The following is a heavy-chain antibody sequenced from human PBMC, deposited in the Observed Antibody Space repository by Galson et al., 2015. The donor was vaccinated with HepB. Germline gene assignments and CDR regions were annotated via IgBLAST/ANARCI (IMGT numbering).Heavy chain of an antibody. CDR1: GDSVSSNTAG. Sequence: CAISGDSVSSNTAGWNWIRQSPLRGLEWLGRTYYRSKWYSDYAESVKSRITINPDPSRNQFSLQLNSVTPEDTAVYYCASHYSSGWYGGASFEDWGQGTLVTVSS. CDR3: ASHYSSGWYGGASFED. CDR2: TYYRSKWYS. D-gene: IGHD6-19*01. J-gene: IGHJ4*02. V-gene: IGHV6-1*01.